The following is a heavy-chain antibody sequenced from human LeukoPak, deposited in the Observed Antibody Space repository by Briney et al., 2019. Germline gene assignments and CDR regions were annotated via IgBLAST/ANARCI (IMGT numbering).Heavy chain of an antibody. J-gene: IGHJ4*02. CDR1: GFTFSSYA. D-gene: IGHD5-18*01. CDR2: INSDGSST. V-gene: IGHV3-74*03. CDR3: AKGYSYGYSWDY. Sequence: PGGSLRLSCAASGFTFSSYAMHWVRQAPGKGLVWVSHINSDGSSTTYADSVKGRFTISRDKARNTVYLQMNSLRAEDTAVYYCAKGYSYGYSWDYWGQGVLVTVSS.